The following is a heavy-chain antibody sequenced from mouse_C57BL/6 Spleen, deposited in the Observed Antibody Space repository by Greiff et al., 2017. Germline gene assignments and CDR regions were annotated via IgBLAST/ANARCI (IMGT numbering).Heavy chain of an antibody. CDR1: GYTFTSYW. J-gene: IGHJ4*01. V-gene: IGHV1-55*01. CDR2: IYPGSGST. D-gene: IGHD1-1*01. CDR3: ARRNYGSRFAMDY. Sequence: QVQLQQSGAELVKPGASVKMSCKASGYTFTSYWITWVKQRPGQGLEWIGDIYPGSGSTNYNEKFKSKATLTVDTSSSTAYMQLSSLTSEDSAVYYCARRNYGSRFAMDYWGQGTSVTVSS.